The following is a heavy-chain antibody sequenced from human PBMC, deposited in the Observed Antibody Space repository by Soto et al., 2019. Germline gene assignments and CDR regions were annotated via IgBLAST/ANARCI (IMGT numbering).Heavy chain of an antibody. J-gene: IGHJ6*03. CDR1: GFRLSDSA. CDR3: AKNGCSYPACYPYYYYVDV. D-gene: IGHD2-15*01. V-gene: IGHV3-23*01. CDR2: LTVTGDSA. Sequence: EVQLLESGGGLVQPGGPLRLSCAASGFRLSDSAVSWVRQAPGKGLEWVSSLTVTGDSAFYSDSVRGRFTISTDISKSTLYLQMNSLRAEDTAVYYCAKNGCSYPACYPYYYYVDVWGRGTTVTVSS.